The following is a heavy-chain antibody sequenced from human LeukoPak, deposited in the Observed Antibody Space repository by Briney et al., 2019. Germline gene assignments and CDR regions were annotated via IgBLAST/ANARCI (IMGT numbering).Heavy chain of an antibody. Sequence: SVKVSCKTSGYTFNGNSVNWVRQAPGQGLEWMGGIIPIFGTANYAQKFQGRVTITADESTSTAYMELSSLRSEDTAVYYCATTSYYYDSSGYLVYWGQGTLVTVSS. CDR2: IIPIFGTA. J-gene: IGHJ4*02. V-gene: IGHV1-69*13. CDR3: ATTSYYYDSSGYLVY. CDR1: GYTFNGNS. D-gene: IGHD3-22*01.